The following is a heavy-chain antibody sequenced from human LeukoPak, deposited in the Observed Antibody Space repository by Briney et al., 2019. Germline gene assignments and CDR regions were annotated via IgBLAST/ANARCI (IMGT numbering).Heavy chain of an antibody. CDR2: ISTSGSTI. D-gene: IGHD4-17*01. J-gene: IGHJ4*02. CDR3: ARGYGDYEVTDY. V-gene: IGHV3-11*04. Sequence: VGSLRLSCAASGFTFSNYYMSWIRQAPGQGLEWISYISTSGSTIYYADTVKGRFTISRDNAKNSLYLQMNSLRAEDTAVYYCARGYGDYEVTDYWGQGTLVTVSS. CDR1: GFTFSNYY.